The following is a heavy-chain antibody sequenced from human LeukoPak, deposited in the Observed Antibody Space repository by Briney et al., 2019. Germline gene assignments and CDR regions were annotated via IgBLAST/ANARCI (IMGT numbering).Heavy chain of an antibody. CDR2: ISGSCGST. V-gene: IGHV3-23*01. J-gene: IGHJ6*02. CDR3: AKDYSGLLLDYYGMDV. Sequence: GGPLSLPCAASGFPFSSYPMSWVRQAPGKGLEWVSAISGSCGSTYYADSVKGRFTISRDNSKNTLYLQMSSLRAEDTAVYYCAKDYSGLLLDYYGMDVWGQGTTVTVSS. CDR1: GFPFSSYP. D-gene: IGHD2-21*02.